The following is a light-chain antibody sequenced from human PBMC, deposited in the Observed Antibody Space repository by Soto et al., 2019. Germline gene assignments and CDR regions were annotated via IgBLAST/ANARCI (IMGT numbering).Light chain of an antibody. J-gene: IGKJ4*01. Sequence: EIVMTQSPATLSVSPGERVTLSCWASQSVNSNLAWYQQNPGQAPRLLIYGASTRATGIPARFSASGSGTEVTLTISSLQSEDFGVYYCQQSDTWPLSFGGGTRVEIK. CDR2: GAS. V-gene: IGKV3-15*01. CDR3: QQSDTWPLS. CDR1: QSVNSN.